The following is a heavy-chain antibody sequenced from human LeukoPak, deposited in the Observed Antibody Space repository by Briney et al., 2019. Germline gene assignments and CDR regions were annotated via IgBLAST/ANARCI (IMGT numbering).Heavy chain of an antibody. V-gene: IGHV3-7*01. J-gene: IGHJ3*02. D-gene: IGHD5-12*01. CDR1: GFTFSRSW. Sequence: PGGSLRLSCAASGFTFSRSWMTWVRQASGEGLEWLGNINEDGSVKNYVGSVKGRFTISRDNAKNSLYLQMNSLGAEDTAVYFCARDSAYNAFDIWGQGTRVTVSS. CDR3: ARDSAYNAFDI. CDR2: INEDGSVK.